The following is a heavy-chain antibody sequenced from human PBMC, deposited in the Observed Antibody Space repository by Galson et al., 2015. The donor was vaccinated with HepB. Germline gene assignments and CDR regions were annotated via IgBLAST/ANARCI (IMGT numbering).Heavy chain of an antibody. J-gene: IGHJ4*02. CDR1: GGSISSGDYY. CDR2: IYYSGST. CDR3: ARVGWVGSSSSGLDFDY. V-gene: IGHV4-30-4*01. D-gene: IGHD6-6*01. Sequence: TLSLTCTVSGGSISSGDYYWSWIRQPPGKGLEWIGYIYYSGSTYYNPSLKSRVTISVDTSKNQFSLKLSSVTAADTAVYYCARVGWVGSSSSGLDFDYWGQGTLVTVSS.